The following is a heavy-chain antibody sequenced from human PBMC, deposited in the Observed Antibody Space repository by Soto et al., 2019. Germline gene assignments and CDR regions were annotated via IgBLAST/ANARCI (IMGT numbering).Heavy chain of an antibody. CDR3: ARDRLELPNWFDP. J-gene: IGHJ5*02. D-gene: IGHD1-7*01. CDR1: GGTFSSYA. CDR2: IIPIFGTA. Sequence: SVKVSCKASGGTFSSYAISWVRQAPGQGLEWMGGIIPIFGTANYAQKFQGRVTITADKSTSTAYMELSSLRSEDTAVYCCARDRLELPNWFDPWGQGTLVTVSS. V-gene: IGHV1-69*06.